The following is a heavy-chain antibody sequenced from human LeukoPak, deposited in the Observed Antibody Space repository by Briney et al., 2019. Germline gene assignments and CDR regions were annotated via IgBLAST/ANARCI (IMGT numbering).Heavy chain of an antibody. D-gene: IGHD3-10*01. J-gene: IGHJ4*02. V-gene: IGHV4-59*08. Sequence: PSETPSLTCTVSGGSISSYYWSWIRQPPGKGLEWIGYIYYSGSTYYNPSLKSRVTISVDTSKNQFSLKLSSVTAADTAVYYCARSYGRGFDYWGQGTLVTVSS. CDR2: IYYSGST. CDR3: ARSYGRGFDY. CDR1: GGSISSYY.